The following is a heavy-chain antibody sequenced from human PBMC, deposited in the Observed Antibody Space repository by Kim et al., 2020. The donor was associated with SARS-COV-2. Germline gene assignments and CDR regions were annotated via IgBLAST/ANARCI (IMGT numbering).Heavy chain of an antibody. CDR1: GYTFTSYG. V-gene: IGHV1-18*01. CDR2: ISAYNGNT. D-gene: IGHD3-9*01. J-gene: IGHJ6*02. CDR3: ARDPTIYDILTGFGPDDGMDV. Sequence: ASVKVSCKASGYTFTSYGISWVRQAPGQGLEWMGWISAYNGNTNYAQKLQGRVTMTTDTSTSTAYMELRSLRSDDTAVYYCARDPTIYDILTGFGPDDGMDVWGQGITVTVSS.